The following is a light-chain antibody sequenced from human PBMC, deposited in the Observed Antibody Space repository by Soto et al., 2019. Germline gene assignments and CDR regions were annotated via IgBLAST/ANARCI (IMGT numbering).Light chain of an antibody. J-gene: IGKJ1*01. CDR3: QQYNNWPQT. CDR1: QTINNN. Sequence: VMTQDTATLSVSPGERATLSCRASQTINNNVAWYQLKDGQVPRLVIYGASTRATDIPARFSGSGSGTEFTLTISSLQSEDFAEYHCQQYNNWPQTFGQGTNADVK. V-gene: IGKV3-15*01. CDR2: GAS.